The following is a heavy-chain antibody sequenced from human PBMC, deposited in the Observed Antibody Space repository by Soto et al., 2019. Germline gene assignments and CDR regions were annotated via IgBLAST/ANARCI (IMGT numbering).Heavy chain of an antibody. Sequence: SETLSLTCTVSCASISGFYWSWIRKSSWKGLEWIGRIYATGTTDYNPSLKSRVMMSVDTSKKQFSLKLRSVTAADTAVYYCVRDGTKTLRDWFDPWGQGISVTASS. D-gene: IGHD1-1*01. V-gene: IGHV4-4*07. J-gene: IGHJ5*02. CDR2: IYATGTT. CDR1: CASISGFY. CDR3: VRDGTKTLRDWFDP.